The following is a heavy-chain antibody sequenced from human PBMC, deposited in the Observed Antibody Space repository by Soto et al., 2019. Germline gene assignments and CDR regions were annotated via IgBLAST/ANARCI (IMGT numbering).Heavy chain of an antibody. V-gene: IGHV3-11*06. J-gene: IGHJ3*02. D-gene: IGHD1-26*01. Sequence: PGGSLRLSCAASGFTFSDYYMSWIRQAPGKGLEWVSYISSSSSYTNYADSVKGRFTISRDNAKNSLYLQMNSLRAEDTDVYYCERIFYSGSTPVDAFDICGQGTMVTVS. CDR1: GFTFSDYY. CDR3: ERIFYSGSTPVDAFDI. CDR2: ISSSSSYT.